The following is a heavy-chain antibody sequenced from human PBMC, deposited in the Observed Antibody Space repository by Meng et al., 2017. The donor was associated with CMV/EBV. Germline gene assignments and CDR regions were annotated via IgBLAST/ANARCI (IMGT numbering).Heavy chain of an antibody. CDR2: IYYSGST. CDR1: GGSISSSRYY. V-gene: IGHV4-39*07. D-gene: IGHD6-6*01. CDR3: ARSIAARPYRYNWFDP. J-gene: IGHJ5*02. Sequence: QRPLREAGPGLVKPSETLSLTCTVSGGSISSSRYYWGWIRQPPGKGLEWIGSIYYSGSTYYNPSLKSRVTISVDTSKNQFSLKLSSVTAADTAVYYCARSIAARPYRYNWFDPWGQGTLVTVSS.